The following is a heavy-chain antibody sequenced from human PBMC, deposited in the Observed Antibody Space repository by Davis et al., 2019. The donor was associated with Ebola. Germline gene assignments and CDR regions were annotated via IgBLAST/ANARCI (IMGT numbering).Heavy chain of an antibody. V-gene: IGHV1-18*01. Sequence: GESLKISCAASGFTFTSYGISWVRQAPGQGLEWMGWISAYNGNTNYAQKLQGRVTMTTDTSTSTAYMELRSLRSEDTAVYYCARAQFPTTSDHWGQGTLVTVSS. J-gene: IGHJ4*02. CDR3: ARAQFPTTSDH. D-gene: IGHD1-1*01. CDR1: GFTFTSYG. CDR2: ISAYNGNT.